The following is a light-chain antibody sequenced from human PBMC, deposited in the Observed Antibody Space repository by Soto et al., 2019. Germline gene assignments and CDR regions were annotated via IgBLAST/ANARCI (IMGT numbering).Light chain of an antibody. CDR2: GAS. CDR1: QSVTGSY. V-gene: IGKV3-20*01. CDR3: HQHGGSPET. J-gene: IGKJ1*01. Sequence: EIGLTQSPCTLSLSPGERATLSWRASQSVTGSYLAWYQQKPGQAPRSPMYGASSRATGIPDRFSGRGYGTEFILTISGLETEDSGIYHCHQHGGSPETFGQGTKVDIK.